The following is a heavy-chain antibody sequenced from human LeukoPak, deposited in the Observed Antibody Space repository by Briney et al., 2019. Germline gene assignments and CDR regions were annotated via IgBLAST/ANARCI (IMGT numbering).Heavy chain of an antibody. Sequence: ASVKVSCKASGYTFTGYYTHWVRQAPGQGLEWMGWINPNSGGTNYAQKFQGRVTMTRDTSISTAYMELSRLRSDDTAVYYCARALRFLEWQFDYWGQGTLVTVSS. J-gene: IGHJ4*02. D-gene: IGHD3-3*01. CDR2: INPNSGGT. CDR3: ARALRFLEWQFDY. V-gene: IGHV1-2*02. CDR1: GYTFTGYY.